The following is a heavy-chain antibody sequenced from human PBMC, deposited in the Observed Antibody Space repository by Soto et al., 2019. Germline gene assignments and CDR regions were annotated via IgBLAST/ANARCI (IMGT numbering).Heavy chain of an antibody. CDR2: ISGSGGST. Sequence: GGPLRLSCAASGFTFSSYAMSWVRQAPGKGLEWVSAISGSGGSTYYADSVKGRFTISRDNSKNTLYLQMNSLRAEDTAVYYCAKYHQYQLPPHGFDYWGQGTLVTVSS. J-gene: IGHJ4*02. V-gene: IGHV3-23*01. CDR1: GFTFSSYA. D-gene: IGHD2-2*01. CDR3: AKYHQYQLPPHGFDY.